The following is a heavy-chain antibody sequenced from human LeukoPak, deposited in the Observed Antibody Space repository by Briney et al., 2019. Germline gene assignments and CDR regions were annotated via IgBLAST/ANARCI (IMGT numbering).Heavy chain of an antibody. J-gene: IGHJ4*02. V-gene: IGHV3-74*01. CDR1: GFTFSSYW. CDR2: INSDGSST. CDR3: ARGTPAADY. Sequence: PGGSLRLSCAASGFTFSSYWMHWDRQAPGKGLVWVSRINSDGSSTSYTDSVKGRFTISRDNAKNTMYLQMNSLRAEDTAVYYCARGTPAADYWGQGTLVTVSS. D-gene: IGHD2-2*01.